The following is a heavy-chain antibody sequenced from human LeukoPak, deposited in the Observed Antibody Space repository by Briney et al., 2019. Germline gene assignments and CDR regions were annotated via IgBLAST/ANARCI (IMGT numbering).Heavy chain of an antibody. CDR3: ARLPAYCSSTSCYVDY. Sequence: PGGSLRLSCAASGFTFSSYSMNWVRQAPGKGLEWVSYISSSGSTIYYADSEKGRFTISRDNAKNSLYLQMNSLRAEDTAVFYCARLPAYCSSTSCYVDYWGQGTLVTVSS. CDR2: ISSSGSTI. J-gene: IGHJ4*02. V-gene: IGHV3-48*04. D-gene: IGHD2-2*01. CDR1: GFTFSSYS.